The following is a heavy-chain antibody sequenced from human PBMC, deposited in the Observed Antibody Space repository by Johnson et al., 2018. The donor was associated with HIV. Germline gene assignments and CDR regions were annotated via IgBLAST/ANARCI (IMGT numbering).Heavy chain of an antibody. V-gene: IGHV3-23*04. CDR3: AKDLGWFGEPGDAFDI. J-gene: IGHJ3*02. Sequence: VQLVESGGGVVQPGGSLRLSCAASGFTFSSYAMSWVRQAPGKGLEWVSAISGSGGSTYYADSVKGRFTLSRDNSKNTLYLQMNSLRAEDTAVYYCAKDLGWFGEPGDAFDIWGQGTMVTVSS. D-gene: IGHD3-10*01. CDR1: GFTFSSYA. CDR2: ISGSGGST.